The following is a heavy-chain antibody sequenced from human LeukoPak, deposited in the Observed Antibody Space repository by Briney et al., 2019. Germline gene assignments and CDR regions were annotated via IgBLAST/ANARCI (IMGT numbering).Heavy chain of an antibody. CDR3: ARGYVEHYDFWSGSPPYNWFDP. D-gene: IGHD3-3*01. CDR1: GYTFTSYG. CDR2: ISAYNGNT. Sequence: GASVKVSCKASGYTFTSYGISWVRQAPGQGLEWMGWISAYNGNTNYTQKLQGRVTMTTDTSTSTVYMELSSLRSEDTAVYYCARGYVEHYDFWSGSPPYNWFDPWGQGTLVTVSS. V-gene: IGHV1-18*01. J-gene: IGHJ5*02.